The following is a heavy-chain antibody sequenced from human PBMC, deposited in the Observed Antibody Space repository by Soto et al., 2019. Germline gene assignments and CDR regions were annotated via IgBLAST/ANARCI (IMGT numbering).Heavy chain of an antibody. CDR2: SHESGNT. D-gene: IGHD5-12*01. Sequence: QVQLQESGPGLVKPSGTLSLTCAVSGVSISSHDWWTWVRQPPGKGLEWIGESHESGNTNYISSLESRVTISLDKSKNQFSLKLTSVTVADTAVYYCATRDSGRFYWGQGTLVTVSS. V-gene: IGHV4-4*02. CDR3: ATRDSGRFY. CDR1: GVSISSHDW. J-gene: IGHJ4*02.